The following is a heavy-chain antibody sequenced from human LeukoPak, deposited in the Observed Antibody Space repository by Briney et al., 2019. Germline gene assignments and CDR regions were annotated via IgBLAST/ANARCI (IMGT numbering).Heavy chain of an antibody. CDR2: ITRKAAI. CDR3: ARGTYYSGSGPGNWFDP. D-gene: IGHD3-10*01. V-gene: IGHV3-11*01. CDR1: GFSVSDYY. Sequence: GGSLRLSCAASGFSVSDYYMNWIRLSPGKGLKWVSHITRKAAIEYGDSVRGRFTISRDNANNLVYLQMDSLRPEDTAVYYCARGTYYSGSGPGNWFDPWGHGTLVTVSS. J-gene: IGHJ5*02.